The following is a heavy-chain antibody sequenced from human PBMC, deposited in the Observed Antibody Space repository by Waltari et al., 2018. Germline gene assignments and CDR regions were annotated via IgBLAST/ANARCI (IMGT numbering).Heavy chain of an antibody. D-gene: IGHD2-21*02. Sequence: QVQLQESGPGLVKPSETLSLTCAVSGYSISSGYYWGWIRQPPGKGLEWIGSIYHSGSTYYNPSLKSRVTISVDTSKNQFSLKLSSVTAADTAVYYCARHGVTGPRAFDIWGQGTMVTVSS. V-gene: IGHV4-38-2*01. CDR1: GYSISSGYY. CDR2: IYHSGST. J-gene: IGHJ3*02. CDR3: ARHGVTGPRAFDI.